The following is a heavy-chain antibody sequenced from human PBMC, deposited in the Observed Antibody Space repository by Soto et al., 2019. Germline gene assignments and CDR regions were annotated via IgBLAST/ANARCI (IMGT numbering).Heavy chain of an antibody. D-gene: IGHD4-17*01. CDR3: ARDPEPIYGDYGAVY. J-gene: IGHJ4*02. Sequence: QVQLVQSGAEVKKPGSSVKVSCKASGGTFSSYAISWVRQAPGQGLEWMGGIIPIFGTANYAQKFQGRVTIXXDXSXXTAYMELSSLRSEDTAVYYCARDPEPIYGDYGAVYWGQGTLVTVSS. CDR1: GGTFSSYA. CDR2: IIPIFGTA. V-gene: IGHV1-69*12.